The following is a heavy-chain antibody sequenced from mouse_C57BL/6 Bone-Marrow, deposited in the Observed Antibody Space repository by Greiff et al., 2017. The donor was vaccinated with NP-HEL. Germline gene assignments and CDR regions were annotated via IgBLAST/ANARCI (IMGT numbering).Heavy chain of an antibody. CDR1: GYTFTSYW. J-gene: IGHJ1*03. V-gene: IGHV1-61*01. CDR2: IYPSDSET. Sequence: QVQLQQPGAELVRPGSSVKLSCKASGYTFTSYWMDWVKQRPGQGLEWIGNIYPSDSETHYNQKFKDKATLTVDKSSSTAYMQLSSLTSEDSAVYYCVRYGSLYFDVWGTGTTVTVSS. CDR3: VRYGSLYFDV. D-gene: IGHD1-1*01.